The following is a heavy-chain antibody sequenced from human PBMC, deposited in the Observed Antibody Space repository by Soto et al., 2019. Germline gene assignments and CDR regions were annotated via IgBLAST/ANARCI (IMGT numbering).Heavy chain of an antibody. J-gene: IGHJ3*02. CDR3: ARAYSRDAFDI. CDR1: GYAFTGYY. D-gene: IGHD6-13*01. CDR2: INPNSGGT. Sequence: ASVKVSCKASGYAFTGYYMHWVRQAPGQGLEWMGWINPNSGGTNYAQKFQGWVTMTRDTSISTAYMELSRLRSDDTAVYYCARAYSRDAFDIWGQGTMVTVSS. V-gene: IGHV1-2*04.